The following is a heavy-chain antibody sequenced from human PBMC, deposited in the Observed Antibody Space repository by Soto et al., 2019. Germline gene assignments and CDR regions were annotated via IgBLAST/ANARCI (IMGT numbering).Heavy chain of an antibody. CDR1: GGSISSYY. J-gene: IGHJ4*02. Sequence: SETLSLTCTVSGGSISSYYWSWIRQPPGKGLEWIGYIYYSGSTNYNPSLKSRVTISVDTSKNQFSLKLSSVTAADTAVYYCARDSSYSSGWYYFDYWGQGALVTVSS. CDR3: ARDSSYSSGWYYFDY. CDR2: IYYSGST. V-gene: IGHV4-59*01. D-gene: IGHD6-19*01.